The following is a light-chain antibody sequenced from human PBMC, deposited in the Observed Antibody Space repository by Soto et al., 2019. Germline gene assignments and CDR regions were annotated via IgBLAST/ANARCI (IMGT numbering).Light chain of an antibody. CDR3: SSYTSSSTYV. Sequence: QSALTQPACVFGSPGQSLTISCTATSSDVGGYNYVAWYQQHPGKAPNLMIYEVSNRPSGVSTRFSGSKSGNTASLTISGLQSEDEADYYCSSYTSSSTYVFGTGTKVTVL. J-gene: IGLJ1*01. CDR2: EVS. CDR1: SSDVGGYNY. V-gene: IGLV2-14*01.